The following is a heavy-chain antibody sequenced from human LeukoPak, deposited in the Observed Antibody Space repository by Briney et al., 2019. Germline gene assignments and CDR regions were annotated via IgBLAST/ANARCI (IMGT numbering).Heavy chain of an antibody. CDR3: ASGQLWFGELDY. V-gene: IGHV1-46*04. Sequence: ASVKVSCKASGYTFTSYYMHWVRQAPGQGLEWMGIISPSGGSTRYAQKLQGRVTMTRDTSTSTVYMELSSVRSEDTAVYYCASGQLWFGELDYWGQGTLVTVSS. CDR1: GYTFTSYY. J-gene: IGHJ4*02. CDR2: ISPSGGST. D-gene: IGHD3-10*01.